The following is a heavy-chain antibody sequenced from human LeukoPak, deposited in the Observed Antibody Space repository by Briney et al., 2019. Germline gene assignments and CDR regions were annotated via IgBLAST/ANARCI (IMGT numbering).Heavy chain of an antibody. CDR3: VGGPVYYYYMDV. CDR1: GFTFSSYA. D-gene: IGHD3-16*01. V-gene: IGHV3-23*01. J-gene: IGHJ6*03. Sequence: GGSLRLSCAASGFTFSSYAMSWVRQAPGKGLEWVSAISGSGGSTYYADSVKGRFTISRDNSKNTLYLQMNSLRAEDTAVYYCVGGPVYYYYMDVWGKGTTVTVSS. CDR2: ISGSGGST.